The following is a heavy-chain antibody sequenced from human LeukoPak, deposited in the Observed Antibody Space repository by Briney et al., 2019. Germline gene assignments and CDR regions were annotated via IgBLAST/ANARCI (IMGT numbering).Heavy chain of an antibody. Sequence: KSSETLSLTCAVFGYSISSGYYWGWIRQPPGKGLERIGSIYHSGSTYYNPSLKSRVTISVDTSKNQFSLKLSSVTAADTAVYYCARHKEFAFDYWGQGTLVTVSS. CDR3: ARHKEFAFDY. V-gene: IGHV4-38-2*01. CDR1: GYSISSGYY. J-gene: IGHJ4*02. CDR2: IYHSGST.